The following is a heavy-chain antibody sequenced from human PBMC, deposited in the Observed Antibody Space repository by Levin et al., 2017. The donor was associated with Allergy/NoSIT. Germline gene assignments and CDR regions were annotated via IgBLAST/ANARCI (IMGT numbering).Heavy chain of an antibody. CDR1: GFTFSSYS. CDR2: ISSSSSYI. D-gene: IGHD3-16*01. CDR3: ARGALSYDYVWGSIDY. J-gene: IGHJ4*02. V-gene: IGHV3-21*01. Sequence: MAGGSLRLSCAASGFTFSSYSMNWVRQAPGKGLEWVSSISSSSSYIYYADSVKGRFTISRDNAKNSLYLQMNSLRAEDTAVYYCARGALSYDYVWGSIDYWGQGTLVTVSS.